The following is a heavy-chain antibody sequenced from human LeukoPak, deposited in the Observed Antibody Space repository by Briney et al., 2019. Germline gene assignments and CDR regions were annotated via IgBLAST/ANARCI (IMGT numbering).Heavy chain of an antibody. D-gene: IGHD2-2*01. CDR1: GGSISSYY. V-gene: IGHV4-59*08. CDR2: IYYSGST. CDR3: ARLYLCWGYCSSTSGDGFDP. Sequence: SETLSLTCTVSGGSISSYYWSWIRQPPGKGLEWIGYIYYSGSTNYNPSLKSRVTISVDTSKNQFSLKLSSVAAADTAVYYCARLYLCWGYCSSTSGDGFDPWGQGTLVTVSS. J-gene: IGHJ5*02.